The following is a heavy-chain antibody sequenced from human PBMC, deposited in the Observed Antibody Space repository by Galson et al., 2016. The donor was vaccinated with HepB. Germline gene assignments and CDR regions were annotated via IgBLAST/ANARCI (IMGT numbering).Heavy chain of an antibody. Sequence: SLRLSCAASGFTFSSYGMHWVRQAPGKGLEWVAVIWYDGGKKYYADSVKGRFAISRDNSKNPLYLQMNRLRAEDTAVYYCAGACSSTTCYGDFDYWAREPWSPPPQ. D-gene: IGHD2-2*01. CDR3: AGACSSTTCYGDFDY. CDR1: GFTFSSYG. V-gene: IGHV3-33*01. J-gene: IGHJ4*02. CDR2: IWYDGGKK.